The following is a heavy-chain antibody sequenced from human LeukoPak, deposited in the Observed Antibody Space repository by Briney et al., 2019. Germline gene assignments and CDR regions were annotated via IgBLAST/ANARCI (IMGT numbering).Heavy chain of an antibody. V-gene: IGHV4-59*01. CDR2: IYYSGGT. CDR1: GGSISSYY. Sequence: SETLSLTCTVSGGSISSYYWSWIRQPPGKGLEWIGYIYYSGGTNYNPSLKSRVTISVDTSKNQFSLKLSSVTAADTAVYYCARSKPGWQGLYFDYWGQGTLVTVSS. CDR3: ARSKPGWQGLYFDY. D-gene: IGHD6-19*01. J-gene: IGHJ4*02.